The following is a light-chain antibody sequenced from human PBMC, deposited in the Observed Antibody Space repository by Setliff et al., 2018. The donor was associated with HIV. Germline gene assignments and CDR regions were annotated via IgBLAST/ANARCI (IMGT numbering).Light chain of an antibody. V-gene: IGLV2-14*01. CDR3: SASRPSRTLVV. CDR1: NSDIGGYNY. Sequence: LTQPASVSGSPGQSITISCTGTNSDIGGYNYVSWYQQLPGEAPKLIIFQLINRPSGVSDRFSGSKSGNTASLTISGLQAEDEADYYCSASRPSRTLVVFGTGTKVTVL. CDR2: QLI. J-gene: IGLJ1*01.